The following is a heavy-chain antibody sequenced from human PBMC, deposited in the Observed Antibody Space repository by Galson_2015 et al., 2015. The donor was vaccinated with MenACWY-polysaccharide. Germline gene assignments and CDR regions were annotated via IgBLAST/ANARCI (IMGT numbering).Heavy chain of an antibody. J-gene: IGHJ6*03. V-gene: IGHV5-51*01. CDR1: GYTFTNYW. Sequence: QSGAEVKKPGESLTISCTGFGYTFTNYWIGWVRQMPGKGLEWMGSIYPDDSDMRYSPSLQGQVTISADKSISTAYLQWTSLKASDTAMYYCMRQPGGYCSGGSCYSGTFYMDVWGKGTTVTVSS. CDR2: IYPDDSDM. D-gene: IGHD2-15*01. CDR3: MRQPGGYCSGGSCYSGTFYMDV.